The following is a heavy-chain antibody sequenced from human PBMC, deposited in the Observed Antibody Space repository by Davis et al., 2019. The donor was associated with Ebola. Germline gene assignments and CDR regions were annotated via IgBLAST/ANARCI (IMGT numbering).Heavy chain of an antibody. V-gene: IGHV1-3*01. CDR3: ARDSPYSSSSNWYFDL. J-gene: IGHJ2*01. D-gene: IGHD6-6*01. CDR1: GYTFTSYA. Sequence: ASLKVSCKASGYTFTSYAMHWVRQAPGQRLEWMGWINAGNGNTKYSQKFQGRVTITRDTSASTAYMELSSLRSEDTAVYYCARDSPYSSSSNWYFDLWGRGTLVTVSS. CDR2: INAGNGNT.